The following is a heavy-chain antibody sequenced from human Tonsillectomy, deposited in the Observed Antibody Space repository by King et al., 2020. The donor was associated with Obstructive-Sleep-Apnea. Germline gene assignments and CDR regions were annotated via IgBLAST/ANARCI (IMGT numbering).Heavy chain of an antibody. CDR2: IYYSGST. CDR1: DGSISSYY. D-gene: IGHD3-22*01. J-gene: IGHJ4*02. Sequence: QLQESGPRLVKPSETLSLTCTVSDGSISSYYWNWILQPPGKGLEWIGYIYYSGSTNYNPSLKSRVTISVDTSKNQLSLKLTSVTAADTAVYYCARGRDLYYDSSGIDYWGQGTLVTVSS. CDR3: ARGRDLYYDSSGIDY. V-gene: IGHV4-59*01.